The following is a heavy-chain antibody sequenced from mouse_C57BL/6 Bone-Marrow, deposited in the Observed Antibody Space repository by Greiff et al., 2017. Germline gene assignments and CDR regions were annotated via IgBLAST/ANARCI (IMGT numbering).Heavy chain of an antibody. V-gene: IGHV5-6*01. CDR1: GFTFSSYG. Sequence: EVQLVESGGDLVKPGGSLKLSCAASGFTFSSYGMSWVRQTPDKRLEWVATISSGGSYTYYPDSVKGRFTISRDNAKNTRYLQMSSLKSEDTAMYYCARLDYWGQGTTLTVSS. CDR2: ISSGGSYT. CDR3: ARLDY. J-gene: IGHJ2*01.